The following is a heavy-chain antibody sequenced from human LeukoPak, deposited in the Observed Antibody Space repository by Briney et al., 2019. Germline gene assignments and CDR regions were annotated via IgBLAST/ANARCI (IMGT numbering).Heavy chain of an antibody. Sequence: PGGSLRLSCAASGFTFSTSATHWVRQTSGKGLEWVGRILSKEKNYATAYGASVKGRFTISRDDSKNTAYLQMNSLKTEDTAVYYCTRPSAAYTTTPPTDYWGQGVLVTVSP. J-gene: IGHJ4*02. CDR1: GFTFSTSA. CDR3: TRPSAAYTTTPPTDY. V-gene: IGHV3-73*01. CDR2: ILSKEKNYAT. D-gene: IGHD4-11*01.